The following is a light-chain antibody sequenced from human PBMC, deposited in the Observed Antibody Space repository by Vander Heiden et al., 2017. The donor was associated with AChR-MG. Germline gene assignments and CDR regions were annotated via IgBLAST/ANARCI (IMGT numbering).Light chain of an antibody. CDR3: QQYGSSSLT. J-gene: IGKJ3*01. CDR2: GAS. CDR1: QSVSSSY. V-gene: IGKV3-20*01. Sequence: EIVLTHSPGTLSLSPGERATLSCRASQSVSSSYLAWYQQKPGQAPRLLIYGASSRATGIPDRFSGSGSGTDFTLTISRLEPEDFAVYYCQQYGSSSLTFGPGTKVDIK.